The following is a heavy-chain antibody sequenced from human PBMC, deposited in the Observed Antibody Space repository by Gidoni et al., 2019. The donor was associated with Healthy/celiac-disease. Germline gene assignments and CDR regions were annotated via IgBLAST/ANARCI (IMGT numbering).Heavy chain of an antibody. V-gene: IGHV3-48*01. Sequence: EVQLVESGGGLVQPGGSLRLSCAASGFTFSSYSMNWVRQAPGKGLEWVSYISSSSSTIYYADSVKGRFTISRDNAKNSLYLQMNSLRAEDTAVYYCARTMVRGVGRSFDIWGQGTMVTVSS. CDR2: ISSSSSTI. J-gene: IGHJ3*02. CDR3: ARTMVRGVGRSFDI. D-gene: IGHD3-10*01. CDR1: GFTFSSYS.